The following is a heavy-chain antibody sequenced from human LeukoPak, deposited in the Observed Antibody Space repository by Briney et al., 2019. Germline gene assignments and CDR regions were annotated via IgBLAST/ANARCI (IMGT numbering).Heavy chain of an antibody. Sequence: SETLSLTCAVYGGSFSGYYWSWIRQPPGKGLEWIGEINHSGSTYYNPSLKSRVTISVDTSKNQFSLKLSSVTAADTAVYYCARDPMADNWFDPWGQGTLVTVSS. CDR2: INHSGST. CDR3: ARDPMADNWFDP. D-gene: IGHD5-24*01. J-gene: IGHJ5*02. CDR1: GGSFSGYY. V-gene: IGHV4-34*01.